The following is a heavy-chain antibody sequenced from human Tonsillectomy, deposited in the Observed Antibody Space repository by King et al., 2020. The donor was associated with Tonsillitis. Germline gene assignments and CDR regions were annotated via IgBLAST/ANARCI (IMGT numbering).Heavy chain of an antibody. CDR1: GDSISSYY. CDR3: ARDSATVDGDYYHAMDV. CDR2: XXXXXXX. V-gene: IGHV4-59*01. D-gene: IGHD4-17*01. Sequence: VQLQESGPGLGKPSETLALTCTVSGDSISSYYWSWIRQPPGKGXEXIXXXXXXXXXXDXXXXARRGIISVDTPKNQFSLKLSSVTAADTAVYYCARDSATVDGDYYHAMDVWGQGTTVTVSS. J-gene: IGHJ6*02.